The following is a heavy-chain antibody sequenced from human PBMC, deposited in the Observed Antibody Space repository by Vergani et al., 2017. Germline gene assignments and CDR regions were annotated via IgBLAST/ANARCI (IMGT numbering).Heavy chain of an antibody. J-gene: IGHJ4*02. Sequence: EVQLVESGGGLVQPGGSLRLSCAASGFTFSSYSMNWVRQAPGKGLEWVSYISSSSSTIYYADSVKGRFTISRDNAKNSLYLQMNSLRAEDTAVYYCARDRSGYYDYWGQGTLVTVSS. D-gene: IGHD3-22*01. V-gene: IGHV3-48*01. CDR2: ISSSSSTI. CDR1: GFTFSSYS. CDR3: ARDRSGYYDY.